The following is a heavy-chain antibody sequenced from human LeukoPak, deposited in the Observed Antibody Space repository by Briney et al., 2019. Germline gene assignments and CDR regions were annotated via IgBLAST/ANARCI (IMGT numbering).Heavy chain of an antibody. V-gene: IGHV4-39*01. Sequence: SETLSLTCTVSGGSISSSSYYWGWIRQPPGKGLEWIGSIFYTGNTDYSPSLKSRVTISVDTSKNQFSLKVSSVTAADTAVYYCARLDGSGSHSQQNFDYWGQGTLVSVSS. CDR3: ARLDGSGSHSQQNFDY. J-gene: IGHJ4*02. D-gene: IGHD3-10*01. CDR1: GGSISSSSYY. CDR2: IFYTGNT.